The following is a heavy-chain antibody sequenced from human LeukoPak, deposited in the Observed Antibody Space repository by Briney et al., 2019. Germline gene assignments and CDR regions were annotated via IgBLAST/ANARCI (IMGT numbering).Heavy chain of an antibody. D-gene: IGHD5-24*01. CDR1: GLTFSSYW. CDR2: INSDGSSI. Sequence: GGSLRLSCAASGLTFSSYWMHWVRQAPGKGLVWVSRINSDGSSIKSADSVKGRFTISRDNAKNTLYLQMNSLRAEDTAVYYCARGTAWRNGYETHAFDIWGQGTMVTVSS. V-gene: IGHV3-74*03. CDR3: ARGTAWRNGYETHAFDI. J-gene: IGHJ3*02.